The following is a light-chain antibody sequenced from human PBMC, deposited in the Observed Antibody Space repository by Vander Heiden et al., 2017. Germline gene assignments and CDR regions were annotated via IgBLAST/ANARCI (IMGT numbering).Light chain of an antibody. CDR1: QSFSSSF. CDR2: GES. J-gene: IGKJ2*01. V-gene: IGKV3-20*01. Sequence: EIVLTQSPGTLSLAPGERATLSCRASQSFSSSFLAWYQQKPGQAPRLLIYGESSRATGIPDRFSGSGSGTDFSLTISRLEPEDFAVYYCQQYGSSPEYTFGQGTKLEIK. CDR3: QQYGSSPEYT.